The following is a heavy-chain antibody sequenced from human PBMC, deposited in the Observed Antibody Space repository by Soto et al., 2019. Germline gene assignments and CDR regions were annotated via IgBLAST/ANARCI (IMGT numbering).Heavy chain of an antibody. Sequence: QVQLVQSGAEVKKPGSSVKVSCKASGGTFSSYAISWVRQAPGQGLEWMGGIIPIFGTANYAQKFQGRAKIXAXASTRTAYMELSSLRSEDTAVYSCARDPYRTYGMDVWGQGTTVTVSS. D-gene: IGHD5-18*01. J-gene: IGHJ6*02. CDR3: ARDPYRTYGMDV. CDR1: GGTFSSYA. CDR2: IIPIFGTA. V-gene: IGHV1-69*12.